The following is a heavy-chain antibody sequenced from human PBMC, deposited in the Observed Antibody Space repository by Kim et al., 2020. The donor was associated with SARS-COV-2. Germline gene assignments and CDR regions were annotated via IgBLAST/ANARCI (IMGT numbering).Heavy chain of an antibody. J-gene: IGHJ1*01. V-gene: IGHV3-23*01. Sequence: DSVKGRFTISRDNSKNTLYLQMNSLRAEDTAVYYCAKDEMIVVAIGYFQHWGQGTLVTVSS. D-gene: IGHD3-22*01. CDR3: AKDEMIVVAIGYFQH.